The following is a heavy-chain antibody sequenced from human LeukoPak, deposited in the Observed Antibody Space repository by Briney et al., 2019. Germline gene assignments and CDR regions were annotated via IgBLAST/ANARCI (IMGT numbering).Heavy chain of an antibody. Sequence: EASVKVSCKASGYTFTGYYMHWVRQAPGQGLEWMGWINPNSGGTNYAQKFQGRVTMTRDTSISTAYMELSRLRSDDTAVYYCARSGWGYSSGWYLKPFDYWGQGTLVTVSS. CDR3: ARSGWGYSSGWYLKPFDY. CDR1: GYTFTGYY. V-gene: IGHV1-2*02. D-gene: IGHD6-19*01. J-gene: IGHJ4*02. CDR2: INPNSGGT.